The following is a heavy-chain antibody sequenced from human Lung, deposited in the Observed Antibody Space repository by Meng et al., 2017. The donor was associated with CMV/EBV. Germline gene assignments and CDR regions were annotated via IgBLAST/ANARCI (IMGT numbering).Heavy chain of an antibody. J-gene: IGHJ6*02. CDR1: GFTFSSYS. CDR2: ISSSSSHI. Sequence: GGSXRLSCAASGFTFSSYSMNWVRQAPGKGLEWVSSISSSSSHIYYEDSVKGRFTISRDNAKNSLYLQMNSLRAEDTAVYYCARAYYYDSSGYYIAPNYYYYGMDVWXQGTXVTVSS. CDR3: ARAYYYDSSGYYIAPNYYYYGMDV. D-gene: IGHD3-22*01. V-gene: IGHV3-21*01.